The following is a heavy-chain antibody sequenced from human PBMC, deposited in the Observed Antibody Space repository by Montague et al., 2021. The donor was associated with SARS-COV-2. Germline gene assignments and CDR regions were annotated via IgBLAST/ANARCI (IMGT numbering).Heavy chain of an antibody. CDR2: ISYDGSNK. Sequence: SLRLSCAASGFTFSSYAMHWVRQAPGKGLEWVAVISYDGSNKYYADSVKGRFTISRDNSKNTLYLQMNSLRGEDTAVYYCAKDWSAASAGASYYFEYWGQGTLVTVSS. V-gene: IGHV3-30-3*01. J-gene: IGHJ4*02. D-gene: IGHD6-13*01. CDR1: GFTFSSYA. CDR3: AKDWSAASAGASYYFEY.